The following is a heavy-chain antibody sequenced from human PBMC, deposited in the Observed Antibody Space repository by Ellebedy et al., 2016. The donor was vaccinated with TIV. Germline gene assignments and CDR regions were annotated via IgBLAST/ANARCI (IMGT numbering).Heavy chain of an antibody. V-gene: IGHV3-30-3*01. CDR1: GFTFSSYA. Sequence: GGSLRLSXPASGFTFSSYAMHWVRQAPGKGLEWVAVISYDGSNKYYADSVKGRFTISRDNSKNTLYLQMNSLRAEDTAVYYCACDSWGQGTLVTVSS. CDR3: ACDS. J-gene: IGHJ4*02. CDR2: ISYDGSNK.